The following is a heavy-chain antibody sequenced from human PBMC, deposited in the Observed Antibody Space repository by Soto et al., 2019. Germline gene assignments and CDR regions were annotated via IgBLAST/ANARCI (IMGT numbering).Heavy chain of an antibody. Sequence: SETLSLTCAVSGGSISSGGYSWSWVRQPPXKGLEWIGYIYHSGSTYYNPSLKSRVTISVGRSKNQFSLKLSSVTAADTAVYYCARARYCSGGSCRSRYNWFDPWGQGTLVTVSS. D-gene: IGHD2-15*01. CDR3: ARARYCSGGSCRSRYNWFDP. CDR2: IYHSGST. CDR1: GGSISSGGYS. V-gene: IGHV4-30-2*01. J-gene: IGHJ5*02.